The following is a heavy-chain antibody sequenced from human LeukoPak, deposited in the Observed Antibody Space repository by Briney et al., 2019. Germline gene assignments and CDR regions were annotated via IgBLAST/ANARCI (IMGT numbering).Heavy chain of an antibody. V-gene: IGHV1-2*02. CDR1: GYTFTGYY. J-gene: IGHJ4*02. CDR3: ARDPMTTVTYFDY. Sequence: ASVKVSCKASGYTFTGYYMHWVRQAPGQGLEWMGWINPNSGGTNYAQKFQDRVTMTRDTSISTAYVELSRLRSDDTAVYYCARDPMTTVTYFDYWGQGTLVTVSS. D-gene: IGHD4-17*01. CDR2: INPNSGGT.